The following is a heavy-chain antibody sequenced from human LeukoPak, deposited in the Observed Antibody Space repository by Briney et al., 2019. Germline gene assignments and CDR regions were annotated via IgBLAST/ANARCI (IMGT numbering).Heavy chain of an antibody. CDR2: INWNGGST. CDR1: GFTFDDYG. Sequence: PGGSLRLSCAASGFTFDDYGMSWVRHAPGKGLERVSGINWNGGSTGYADSVNGRFTISRDNANNSLYLQMNSLRAEDTALYYCARGGWFGELLFDYWGQGTLVTVSS. D-gene: IGHD3-10*01. J-gene: IGHJ4*02. CDR3: ARGGWFGELLFDY. V-gene: IGHV3-20*04.